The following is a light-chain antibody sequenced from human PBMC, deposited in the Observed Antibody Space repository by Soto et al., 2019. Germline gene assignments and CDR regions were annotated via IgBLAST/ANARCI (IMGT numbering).Light chain of an antibody. CDR3: SSYAGSNNLV. V-gene: IGLV2-8*01. CDR1: SSDVGGYNY. Sequence: QSVLTQPPSASGSPGQSVTISCTGTSSDVGGYNYVSWYQQHPGKAPKLMVFEVNKRPSGVPDRFSGSKSGSTASLSVSGLQAEDEADYYCSSYAGSNNLVFGGGTKLTV. CDR2: EVN. J-gene: IGLJ2*01.